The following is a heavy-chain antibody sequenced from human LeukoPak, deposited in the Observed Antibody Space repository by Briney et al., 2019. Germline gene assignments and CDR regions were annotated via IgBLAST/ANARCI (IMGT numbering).Heavy chain of an antibody. J-gene: IGHJ4*02. V-gene: IGHV5-51*01. CDR1: GYSFTSYW. D-gene: IGHD6-13*01. Sequence: GESLKISCKGSGYSFTSYWIAWVRQMPGKGLEWLGIIYPGNSDTRYSPSFQGQVTISADKSITTAYLQWSSLRASDSGMYHCARRLAATGTGWNDYWGQGTLVTVSS. CDR2: IYPGNSDT. CDR3: ARRLAATGTGWNDY.